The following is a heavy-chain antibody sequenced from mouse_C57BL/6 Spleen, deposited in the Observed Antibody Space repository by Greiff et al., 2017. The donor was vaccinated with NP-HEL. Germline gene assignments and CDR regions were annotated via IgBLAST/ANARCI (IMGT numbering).Heavy chain of an antibody. J-gene: IGHJ4*01. V-gene: IGHV1-7*01. CDR3: AGGYGGSPYAMDY. CDR1: GYTFTSYW. D-gene: IGHD1-1*01. CDR2: INPSSGDT. Sequence: VQLQESGAELAKPGASVKLSCKASGYTFTSYWMHWVKQRPGQGLEWIGYINPSSGDTKYNQKFKDKATLTADKSSSTAYMQLSSLTYADYAVYYCAGGYGGSPYAMDYWGQGTSVTVSS.